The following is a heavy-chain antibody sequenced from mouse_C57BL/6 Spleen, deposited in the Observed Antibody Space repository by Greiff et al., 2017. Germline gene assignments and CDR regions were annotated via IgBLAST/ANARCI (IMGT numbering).Heavy chain of an antibody. CDR1: GFTFSSYA. J-gene: IGHJ2*01. CDR2: ISSGGDYI. D-gene: IGHD4-1*01. Sequence: EVKLMESGEGLVKPGGSLKLSCAASGFTFSSYAMSWVRQTPEKRLEWVAYISSGGDYIDYADTVKGRFTISRDNARNTLYLQMSSLKSEDTAMYYCTRNWSYFDYWGQGTTLTVSS. V-gene: IGHV5-9-1*02. CDR3: TRNWSYFDY.